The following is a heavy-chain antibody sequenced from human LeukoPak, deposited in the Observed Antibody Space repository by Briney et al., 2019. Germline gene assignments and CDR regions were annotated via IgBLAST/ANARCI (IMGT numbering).Heavy chain of an antibody. CDR2: IYGGGST. Sequence: PGGSLRLSCAASGFTFSSYSMSWVRQAPGKGLEWVSVIYGGGSTYYADSVKGRFTISRDNSKNTLYLQMNSLRAEDTAVYYCAREGGAGGTIDYWGQGTLVTVSS. CDR1: GFTFSSYS. V-gene: IGHV3-53*01. J-gene: IGHJ4*02. CDR3: AREGGAGGTIDY. D-gene: IGHD2-8*01.